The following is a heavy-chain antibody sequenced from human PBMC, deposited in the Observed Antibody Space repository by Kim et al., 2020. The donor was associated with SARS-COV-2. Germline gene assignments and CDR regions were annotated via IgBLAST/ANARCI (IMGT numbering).Heavy chain of an antibody. D-gene: IGHD6-13*01. Sequence: GGSLRLSCAASGFTFSSYDMHWVRQATGKGLEWVSAIGTAGDPDYPGSVKGRFTISSENAKNSLYLQMNSLRTGETAVYYRARGQLKNEGFDIWGQGTMVTVSS. CDR3: ARGQLKNEGFDI. CDR1: GFTFSSYD. V-gene: IGHV3-13*05. CDR2: IGTAGDP. J-gene: IGHJ3*02.